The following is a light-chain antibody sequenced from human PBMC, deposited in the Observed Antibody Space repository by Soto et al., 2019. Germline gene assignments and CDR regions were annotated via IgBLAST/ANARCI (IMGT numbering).Light chain of an antibody. CDR1: QSISSY. J-gene: IGKJ4*01. Sequence: IQMTQSPSSLFASVGDRVTITCRASQSISSYLAWYQQKPGKAPELLIYAASTLQSGVPSRFSGSGSGTDFTLTSSCLQSEDFATYYCQQYYSFPLTFGGGTKVDIK. CDR2: AAS. V-gene: IGKV1D-8*01. CDR3: QQYYSFPLT.